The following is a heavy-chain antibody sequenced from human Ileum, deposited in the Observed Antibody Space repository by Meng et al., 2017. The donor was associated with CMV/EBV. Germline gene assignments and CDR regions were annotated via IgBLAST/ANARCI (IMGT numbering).Heavy chain of an antibody. CDR3: ARDRYDAFDI. J-gene: IGHJ3*02. V-gene: IGHV3-48*03. D-gene: IGHD3-16*02. Sequence: GESLKISCVASGFTFSSYEMTWVRQAPGKGLEFISFINFGGDAAYYAASVKGRFTTSRDNAKSSVFLQMSSLRAEDTAVYYCARDRYDAFDIWGQGTMVTVSS. CDR2: INFGGDAA. CDR1: GFTFSSYE.